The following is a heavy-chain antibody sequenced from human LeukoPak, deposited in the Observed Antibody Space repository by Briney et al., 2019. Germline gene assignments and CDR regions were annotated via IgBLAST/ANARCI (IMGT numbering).Heavy chain of an antibody. J-gene: IGHJ4*02. Sequence: GGSLRLSCAASGFTFDDYAMHWLRQAPGKGLEWVTDTSWNSGSIGYADHVKGRFTIARANAKTYLYLHMNSPRDTDIALCDCAKATSPEGKGAFDDWGQGTLVSVSS. D-gene: IGHD3-10*01. V-gene: IGHV3-9*03. CDR1: GFTFDDYA. CDR2: TSWNSGSI. CDR3: AKATSPEGKGAFDD.